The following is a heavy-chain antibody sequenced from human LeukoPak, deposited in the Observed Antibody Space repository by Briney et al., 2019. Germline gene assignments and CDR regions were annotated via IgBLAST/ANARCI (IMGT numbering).Heavy chain of an antibody. CDR2: MNPNSGNT. CDR3: ARVVSSGPSYFDY. V-gene: IGHV1-8*03. Sequence: ASVKVSCKASGYTFTSYDINWVRQATGQGLEWMGWMNPNSGNTGYAQKFQGRVTTTRNTSISTAYMELSSLRSEDTAVYYCARVVSSGPSYFDYWGQGTLVTVSS. D-gene: IGHD6-19*01. J-gene: IGHJ4*02. CDR1: GYTFTSYD.